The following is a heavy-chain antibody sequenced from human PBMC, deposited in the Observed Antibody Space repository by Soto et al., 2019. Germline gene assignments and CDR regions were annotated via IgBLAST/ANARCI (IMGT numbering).Heavy chain of an antibody. CDR2: IYSTENT. J-gene: IGHJ4*02. D-gene: IGHD3-9*01. CDR1: GGSISSGGYS. V-gene: IGHV4-30-2*03. CDR3: ARGPYDILTGYHPPLDY. Sequence: SETLSLTCAVSGGSISSGGYSWSWIRQSPGKGLEWIGTIYSTENTYYHPSLLSRVTISVDTSMNEFSLRLSSVTAADTAVYYCARGPYDILTGYHPPLDYWGQGTLVTVS.